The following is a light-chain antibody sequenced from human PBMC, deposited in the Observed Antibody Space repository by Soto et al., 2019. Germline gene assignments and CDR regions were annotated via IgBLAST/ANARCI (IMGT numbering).Light chain of an antibody. CDR1: SSDVGGYNF. CDR2: DVS. J-gene: IGLJ1*01. Sequence: QTVVTQPASVSGSPGQSITISCTGTSSDVGGYNFVSWYQQHAGKVPKLIIFDVSNRPSGVSSRFSGSKSGNTASLTISGLQAEDEADYYCSSYSSSSTPYVFGTGTKVTVL. V-gene: IGLV2-14*01. CDR3: SSYSSSSTPYV.